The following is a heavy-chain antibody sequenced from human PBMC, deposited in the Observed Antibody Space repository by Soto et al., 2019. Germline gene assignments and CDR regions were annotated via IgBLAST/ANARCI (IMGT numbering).Heavy chain of an antibody. J-gene: IGHJ5*02. Sequence: AVKVSCKASGCTFSSYAISWVRQAPGQGLEWMGGIIPIFGTANYAQKFQGRVTITADKSTSTAYMELSSLRSEDTAVYYCARDLRYDSSGYYRGWFDPWGQGTLVTVSS. CDR2: IIPIFGTA. CDR3: ARDLRYDSSGYYRGWFDP. CDR1: GCTFSSYA. V-gene: IGHV1-69*06. D-gene: IGHD3-22*01.